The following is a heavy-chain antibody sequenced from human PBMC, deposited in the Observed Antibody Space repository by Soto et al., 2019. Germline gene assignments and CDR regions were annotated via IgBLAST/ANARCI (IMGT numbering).Heavy chain of an antibody. CDR2: IIPIFGTP. V-gene: IGHV1-69*12. CDR3: ARRSGTYYWYFDL. Sequence: QVQLVQSGAEVKKPGSSVKVSCKASGDTFSSYAISWVRQAPGQGIEWMGGIIPIFGTPKYAQKFQGRVTITADESTSTAYMELSSLRSEDTAMYYCARRSGTYYWYFDLWGRGTLVTVSS. CDR1: GDTFSSYA. D-gene: IGHD3-10*01. J-gene: IGHJ2*01.